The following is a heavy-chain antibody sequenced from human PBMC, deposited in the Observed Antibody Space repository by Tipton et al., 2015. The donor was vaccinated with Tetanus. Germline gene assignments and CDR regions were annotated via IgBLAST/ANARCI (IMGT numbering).Heavy chain of an antibody. Sequence: SLRLSCAVSGLTFHEHAMHWVRQAPGKGLEWVSGMLWNGARIDYADSLRGRFTISWDSAKNSLNLQMNSLTAEDTALYYCASSTVTRWGPGTLVTVSS. CDR3: ASSTVTR. V-gene: IGHV3-9*01. CDR1: GLTFHEHA. D-gene: IGHD4-17*01. CDR2: MLWNGARI. J-gene: IGHJ4*02.